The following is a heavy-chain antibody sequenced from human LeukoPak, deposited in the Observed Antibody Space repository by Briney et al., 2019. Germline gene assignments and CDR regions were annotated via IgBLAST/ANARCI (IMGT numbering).Heavy chain of an antibody. D-gene: IGHD3-10*01. CDR2: IWYDGSNK. Sequence: PGRSLRLSCAASGFTFSSYGMHWVRQAPGKGLEWVAVIWYDGSNKYYADSVKGRFTISRDNSKNTLYLQMNSLRAEDTAVYYCAKDLLGTMVRGVPAYGMDVWGQGTTVTVSS. V-gene: IGHV3-33*06. CDR3: AKDLLGTMVRGVPAYGMDV. J-gene: IGHJ6*02. CDR1: GFTFSSYG.